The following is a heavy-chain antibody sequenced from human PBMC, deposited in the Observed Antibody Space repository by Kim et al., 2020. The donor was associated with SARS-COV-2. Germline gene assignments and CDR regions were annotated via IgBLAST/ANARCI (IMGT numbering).Heavy chain of an antibody. CDR2: IKSKTDGGTT. J-gene: IGHJ5*02. Sequence: GGSLRLSCAASGFTFSNAWMSWVRQAPGKGLEWVGRIKSKTDGGTTDYDAPVKGRFTISRDDSKNTLYLQMNSLKTEDTAVYYCTTDPDMVRGQGWFDPWGQGTLVTVSS. CDR3: TTDPDMVRGQGWFDP. V-gene: IGHV3-15*01. CDR1: GFTFSNAW. D-gene: IGHD3-10*01.